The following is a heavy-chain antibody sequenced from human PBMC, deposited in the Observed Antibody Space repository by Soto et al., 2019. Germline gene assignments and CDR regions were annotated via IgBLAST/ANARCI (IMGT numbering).Heavy chain of an antibody. D-gene: IGHD7-27*01. CDR1: GYTFTSYD. CDR3: ARVERGDVAFSYYYYGMDV. J-gene: IGHJ6*02. CDR2: MNPNSGNT. Sequence: QVQLVQSGAEVKKPGASVKVSCKASGYTFTSYDINWVRQATGQGLEWMGWMNPNSGNTGYAQKFQGRVTMTRNTSISTAYMELSSLRSEDTAVYYCARVERGDVAFSYYYYGMDVWGQGTTVTVSS. V-gene: IGHV1-8*01.